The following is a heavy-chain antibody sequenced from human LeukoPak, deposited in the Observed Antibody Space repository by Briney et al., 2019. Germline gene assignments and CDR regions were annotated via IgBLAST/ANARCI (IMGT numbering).Heavy chain of an antibody. J-gene: IGHJ4*02. D-gene: IGHD2-21*02. CDR3: ARECGGGDCYSHPYFDY. CDR1: GYSFSIYW. Sequence: GESLKISCKGSGYSFSIYWIGWVRQMPGKGLEWMGIIYPGDSDTRYSPSFQGQVTISADKSISTAYLQWSSLKASDTAMYYCARECGGGDCYSHPYFDYWGQGTLVTVSS. V-gene: IGHV5-51*01. CDR2: IYPGDSDT.